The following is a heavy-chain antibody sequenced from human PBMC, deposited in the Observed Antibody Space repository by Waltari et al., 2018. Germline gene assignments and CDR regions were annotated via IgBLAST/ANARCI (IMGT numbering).Heavy chain of an antibody. CDR2: IYYSGST. Sequence: QVQLQQWGAGLLKPSETLSLTCTVSGGSISSYYWSWIRQPPGKGLEWIGYIYYSGSTNYNPSLKSRVTISVDTSKNQFSLKLSSVTAADTAVYYCAGLLDIVAPWHFQHWGQGTLVTVSS. V-gene: IGHV4-59*01. CDR1: GGSISSYY. CDR3: AGLLDIVAPWHFQH. D-gene: IGHD5-12*01. J-gene: IGHJ1*01.